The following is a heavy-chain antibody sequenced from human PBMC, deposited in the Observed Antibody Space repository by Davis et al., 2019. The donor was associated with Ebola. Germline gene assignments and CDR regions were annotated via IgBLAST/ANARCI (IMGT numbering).Heavy chain of an antibody. D-gene: IGHD1/OR15-1a*01. V-gene: IGHV3-30*18. CDR1: GFTFSSYG. J-gene: IGHJ4*02. Sequence: PGGSLRLSCAASGFTFSSYGMHWVRQAPGKGLEWVAVISYDGSNKYYADSVKGRFTISRDNSKNTLYLQMNSLRAEDTAVYYCAKVEHGVWGQGTLVTVSS. CDR2: ISYDGSNK. CDR3: AKVEHGV.